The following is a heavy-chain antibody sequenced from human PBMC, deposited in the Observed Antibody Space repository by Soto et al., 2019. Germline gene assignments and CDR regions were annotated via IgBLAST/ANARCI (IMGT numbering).Heavy chain of an antibody. V-gene: IGHV4-4*02. Sequence: QVQLQESGPGLVKPSGTLSLTFAVSGGSISSSNWWSWVRQPPGKGREWIGEIYHSGSTNYNPSLKSRVTRSVDKSKNQFSLKLSSVTAADTAVYYCATGQWLEHDAFDIWGQGTMVTVSS. D-gene: IGHD6-19*01. CDR2: IYHSGST. J-gene: IGHJ3*02. CDR3: ATGQWLEHDAFDI. CDR1: GGSISSSNW.